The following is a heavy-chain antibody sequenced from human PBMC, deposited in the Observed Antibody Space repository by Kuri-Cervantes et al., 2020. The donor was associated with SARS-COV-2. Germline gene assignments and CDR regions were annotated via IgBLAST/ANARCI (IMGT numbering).Heavy chain of an antibody. CDR2: INHSGST. D-gene: IGHD3-3*01. CDR3: ARGAYYDFWSGYYPAYYFDY. Sequence: SETLSLTCTVSGGSISSGYYWSWIRQPPGKGLEWIGEINHSGSTNYNPSLKSRVTISVDTSKNQFSLKLSSVTAADTAVYYCARGAYYDFWSGYYPAYYFDYWGQGTLVTVSS. V-gene: IGHV4-34*01. CDR1: GGSISSGYY. J-gene: IGHJ4*02.